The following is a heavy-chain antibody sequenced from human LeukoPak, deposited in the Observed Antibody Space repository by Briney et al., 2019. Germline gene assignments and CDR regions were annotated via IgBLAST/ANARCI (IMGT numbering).Heavy chain of an antibody. CDR1: GGSISSYY. Sequence: SETLSLTCTVSGGSISSYYWSWIRQPPGKGLEWIGYIYYSGSTNYNPSLKSRVTISVDTSKNQFSLKLSSVTAADTAVYYCAREDCSSTSCYLRAPIDYWGQGTLVTVSS. J-gene: IGHJ4*02. CDR3: AREDCSSTSCYLRAPIDY. V-gene: IGHV4-59*01. CDR2: IYYSGST. D-gene: IGHD2-2*01.